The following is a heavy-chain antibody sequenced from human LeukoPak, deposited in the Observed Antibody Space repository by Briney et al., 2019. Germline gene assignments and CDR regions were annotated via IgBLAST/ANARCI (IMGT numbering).Heavy chain of an antibody. V-gene: IGHV3-23*01. J-gene: IGHJ4*02. CDR3: ARRLCRGSDCYCWEY. Sequence: GTLTLTCAISGVTFNGYSLSWIRQPPGKGLEWVAEINDSGATTYYAASMRGGFTTSRDNSNHTLYLQTDAMRAEDTVVYYCARRLCRGSDCYCWEYWGQGTLVSVSS. CDR2: INDSGATT. CDR1: GVTFNGYS. D-gene: IGHD2-15*01.